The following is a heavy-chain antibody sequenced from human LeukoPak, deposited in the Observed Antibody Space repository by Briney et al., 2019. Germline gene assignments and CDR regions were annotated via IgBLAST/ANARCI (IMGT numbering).Heavy chain of an antibody. CDR1: GYTFTSYA. D-gene: IGHD3/OR15-3a*01. Sequence: ASVKVSCKASGYTFTSYAMHWVRQAPGQRLEWMGWINAGNGNTKYSQKFQGRVSITRDTSASTAYMELSSLRSEDTAVYYCASFSDYSSWFDPWGQGTLVTVSS. CDR3: ASFSDYSSWFDP. CDR2: INAGNGNT. J-gene: IGHJ5*02. V-gene: IGHV1-3*01.